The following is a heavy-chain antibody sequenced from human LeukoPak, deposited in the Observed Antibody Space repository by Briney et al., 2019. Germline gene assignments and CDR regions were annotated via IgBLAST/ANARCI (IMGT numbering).Heavy chain of an antibody. CDR3: VRGPYGSGSYR. Sequence: GGSLRLSCAASGFTFSSYGMHWVRQAPGKGLERVASIWYDGSNKYYADSVKGRFTITRDNSKNTLSLQMNSLRAEDTAVYYCVRGPYGSGSYRWGQGTLVTVSA. V-gene: IGHV3-33*01. D-gene: IGHD3-10*01. J-gene: IGHJ4*02. CDR1: GFTFSSYG. CDR2: IWYDGSNK.